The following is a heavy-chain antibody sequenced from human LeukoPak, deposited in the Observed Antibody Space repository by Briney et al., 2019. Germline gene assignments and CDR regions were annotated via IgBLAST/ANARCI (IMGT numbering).Heavy chain of an antibody. CDR3: AKYSNDADFDY. CDR1: GFTFSIYA. V-gene: IGHV3-23*01. J-gene: IGHJ4*02. CDR2: ISARGDST. Sequence: GGSLRLSCAASGFTFSIYAMSWVRQAPGKGLEWVSAISARGDSTYYADSVKGRFTISRDNSKNTVYVQVNSLRAEATAMYYCAKYSNDADFDYWGQGTLVTVAS. D-gene: IGHD4-11*01.